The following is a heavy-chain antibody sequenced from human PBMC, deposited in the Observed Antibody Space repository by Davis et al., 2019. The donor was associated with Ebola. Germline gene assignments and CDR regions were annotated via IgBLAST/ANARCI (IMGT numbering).Heavy chain of an antibody. CDR3: ARELRRATAGTVAFDI. CDR2: ITGSDGST. CDR1: GFTVSSNY. D-gene: IGHD6-13*01. V-gene: IGHV3-11*04. J-gene: IGHJ3*02. Sequence: GESLKISCAASGFTVSSNYMSWVRQAPGKGLEWVSGITGSDGSTYCADSVKGRFTISRDNAKNSLYLQMTTLRGEDTAVYYCARELRRATAGTVAFDIWGQGTMVTVSS.